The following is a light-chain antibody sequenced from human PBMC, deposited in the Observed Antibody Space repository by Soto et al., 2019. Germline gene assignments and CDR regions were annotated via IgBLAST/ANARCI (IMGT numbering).Light chain of an antibody. CDR2: GAS. CDR1: QSVDSY. Sequence: EILLTQSPASLSLSPGERVTLSCRASQSVDSYLVWYQQTNGQAPRLLIFGASNRDTGIPARFSGSGSGTDFTLPLNRLEPEDFEVYYCQQRSSWPITFGQGTRLEIK. V-gene: IGKV3-11*01. CDR3: QQRSSWPIT. J-gene: IGKJ5*01.